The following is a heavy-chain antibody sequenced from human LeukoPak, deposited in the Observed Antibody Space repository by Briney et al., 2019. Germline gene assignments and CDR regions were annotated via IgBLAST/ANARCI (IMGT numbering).Heavy chain of an antibody. V-gene: IGHV3-49*04. D-gene: IGHD3-10*01. CDR1: GFTFSDYY. Sequence: PGRSLRLSCAASGFTFSDYYMSWVRQAPGKGLEWVGFIRSKAYGVTIEHAASVKGRFTISRDDSKSIAYLQMNSLKTEDTAVYYCSRADYYGSGSPISLDVWGKGTTVTVSS. CDR2: IRSKAYGVTI. CDR3: SRADYYGSGSPISLDV. J-gene: IGHJ6*04.